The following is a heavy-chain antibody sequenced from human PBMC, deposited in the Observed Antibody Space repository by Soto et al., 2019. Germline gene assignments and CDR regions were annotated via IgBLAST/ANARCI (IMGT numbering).Heavy chain of an antibody. D-gene: IGHD6-13*01. CDR1: GGSFSGYY. CDR3: AREDSSSWYTDY. J-gene: IGHJ4*02. CDR2: INHSVST. Sequence: QVQLQQRGAGLLKPSETLSLTCAVYGGSFSGYYWSWIRQPPGKGLEWIGEINHSVSTNYHPSLKSRVTISVDTSKNQFSLKLSPVTAADTAVYYCAREDSSSWYTDYWGQGTLVTVSS. V-gene: IGHV4-34*01.